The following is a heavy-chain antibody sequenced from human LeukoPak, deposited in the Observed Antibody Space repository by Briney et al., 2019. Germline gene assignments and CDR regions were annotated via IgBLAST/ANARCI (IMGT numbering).Heavy chain of an antibody. CDR1: GFTFSSYA. CDR3: AKSLGYCSGGSCY. CDR2: ISGSGGST. V-gene: IGHV3-23*01. J-gene: IGHJ4*02. D-gene: IGHD2-15*01. Sequence: GGSLRLSCAASGFTFSSYAMSWVRQAPGKGLEWVSAISGSGGSTYYADSVKGRFTISRDNSKNTLYPQMNSLRAEDTAVYYCAKSLGYCSGGSCYWGQGTLVTVSS.